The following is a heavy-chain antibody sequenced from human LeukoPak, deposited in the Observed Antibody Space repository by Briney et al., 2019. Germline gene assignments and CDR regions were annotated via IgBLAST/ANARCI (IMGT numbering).Heavy chain of an antibody. V-gene: IGHV5-51*01. CDR3: ARATVQYCSSTSCSTHRYFDY. J-gene: IGHJ4*02. CDR2: IYPGDSDT. D-gene: IGHD2-2*02. Sequence: GESLKISCKGSGYSFTSYWIGWVRQMPGKGLEWMGIIYPGDSDTSYSPSFQGQVTISADKSNSTAYLQWSSLKAADTAMYYCARATVQYCSSTSCSTHRYFDYWGQGTLVTVSS. CDR1: GYSFTSYW.